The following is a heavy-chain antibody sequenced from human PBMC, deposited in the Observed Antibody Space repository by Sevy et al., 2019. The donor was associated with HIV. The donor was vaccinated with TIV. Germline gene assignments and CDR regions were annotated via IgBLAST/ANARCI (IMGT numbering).Heavy chain of an antibody. J-gene: IGHJ6*02. V-gene: IGHV4-34*01. Sequence: SETLSLTCAVYGGSFSGYYWSWIRQPPGKGLEWIGEINHSGSTNYNPSLKSRVTISVDTSKNQFSLKLSSVTAADTAVYYCARSNVVVPAAILSSRYYYHYGMDVWGQGTTVTVSS. D-gene: IGHD2-2*02. CDR3: ARSNVVVPAAILSSRYYYHYGMDV. CDR1: GGSFSGYY. CDR2: INHSGST.